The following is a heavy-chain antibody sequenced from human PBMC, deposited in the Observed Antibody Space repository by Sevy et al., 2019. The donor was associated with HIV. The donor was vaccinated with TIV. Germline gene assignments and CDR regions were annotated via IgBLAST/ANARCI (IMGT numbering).Heavy chain of an antibody. D-gene: IGHD7-27*01. CDR3: ARDQRGTLH. CDR1: GFAFSTYG. Sequence: GGSLRLSCTASGFAFSTYGMHWVRQAPGKGLEWVANIKQDGSEKYYVDSVKGRFTISRDNAKNSLYLQMNSLRAEDTAVYYCARDQRGTLHWGQGTMVTVSS. V-gene: IGHV3-7*01. J-gene: IGHJ3*01. CDR2: IKQDGSEK.